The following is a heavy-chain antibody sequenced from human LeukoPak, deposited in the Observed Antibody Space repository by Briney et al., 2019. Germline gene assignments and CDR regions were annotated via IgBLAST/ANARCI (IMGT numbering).Heavy chain of an antibody. CDR3: ARGEVALNWFDP. CDR2: IYYSGST. CDR1: GGSISSYY. D-gene: IGHD2-15*01. Sequence: SETLSLTCTVSGGSISSYYWTWIRQAPGKGLEWIAYIYYSGSTNYNPSLKSRVTISVDKSKNQFSLKLRSVTAADTAVYYCARGEVALNWFDPWGQGTLVTVSS. J-gene: IGHJ5*02. V-gene: IGHV4-59*01.